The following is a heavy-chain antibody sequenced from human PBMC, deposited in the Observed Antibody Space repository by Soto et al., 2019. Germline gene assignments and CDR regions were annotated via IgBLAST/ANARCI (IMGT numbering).Heavy chain of an antibody. J-gene: IGHJ4*02. D-gene: IGHD5-18*01. V-gene: IGHV1-69*13. CDR3: AHARVDKRHVYTA. Sequence: GASVKVSCKASGGSFSSYAISWVRQAPGQGLEWMGGIIPIFGTANYAQKFQGRVTITADESTSTAYMELSSLRSGDTAVYYCAHARVDKRHVYTAWCQGTLVTVSS. CDR2: IIPIFGTA. CDR1: GGSFSSYA.